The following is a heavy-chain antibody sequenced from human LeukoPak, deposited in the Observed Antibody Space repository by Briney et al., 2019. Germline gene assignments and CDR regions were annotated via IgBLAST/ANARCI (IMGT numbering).Heavy chain of an antibody. CDR2: IYTRGST. CDR3: ARRTRAGYCSSTSCYDYYYMDV. CDR1: GGSISSYY. D-gene: IGHD2-2*01. J-gene: IGHJ6*03. Sequence: SETLSLTCTVSGGSISSYYWSWIRQPPGKGLEWIGYIYTRGSTNYNPSLKSRVTISVDTSKNQFSLKLSSVTAADTAVYYCARRTRAGYCSSTSCYDYYYMDVWGKGTTVTVSS. V-gene: IGHV4-4*09.